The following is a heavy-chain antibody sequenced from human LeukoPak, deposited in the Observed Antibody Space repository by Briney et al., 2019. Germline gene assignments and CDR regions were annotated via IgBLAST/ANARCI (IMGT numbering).Heavy chain of an antibody. D-gene: IGHD3-10*01. CDR2: IKQDGSEK. J-gene: IGHJ6*02. CDR1: GFTFSSYW. CDR3: ARDPGDGYYYYGMDV. Sequence: GGSLRLSCAASGFTFSSYWMSWVRQAPGKGLEWVANIKQDGSEKYYVDSVKGRFTISRDNAKNSLYLQMNSLRAEDTAVYYCARDPGDGYYYYGMDVWGQGTTVTVSS. V-gene: IGHV3-7*01.